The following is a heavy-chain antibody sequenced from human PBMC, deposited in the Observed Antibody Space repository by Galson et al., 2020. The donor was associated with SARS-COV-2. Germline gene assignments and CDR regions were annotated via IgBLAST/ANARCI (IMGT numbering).Heavy chain of an antibody. D-gene: IGHD3-22*01. CDR3: ARAILSSGRNFDY. CDR1: GFTVSSDY. J-gene: IGHJ4*02. V-gene: IGHV3-53*01. CDR2: VYTNGNT. Sequence: GESLKISCAASGFTVSSDYMTWVRQAPGKGLECVSFVYTNGNTYYGDSVRGRFTISTDSSRNTLYLRMDNLRAEDTAIYYCARAILSSGRNFDYWGQGTLVTVSS.